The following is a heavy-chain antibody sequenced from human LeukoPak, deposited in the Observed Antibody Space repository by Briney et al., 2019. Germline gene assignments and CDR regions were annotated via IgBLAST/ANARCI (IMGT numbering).Heavy chain of an antibody. D-gene: IGHD2-2*01. Sequence: SETLSLTCTVSGGSISSYYWSWIRQPAGKGLEWIGRIYTSGSTNYNPSLKSRVTMSVDTSKNQFSLKLSSVTAADTAVYYWARDVYCSSTSCYEGIDNWFDPWGQGTLVTVSS. CDR1: GGSISSYY. J-gene: IGHJ5*02. CDR3: ARDVYCSSTSCYEGIDNWFDP. CDR2: IYTSGST. V-gene: IGHV4-4*07.